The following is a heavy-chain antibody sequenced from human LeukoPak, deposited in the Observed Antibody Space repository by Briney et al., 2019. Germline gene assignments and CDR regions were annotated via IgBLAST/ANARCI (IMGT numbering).Heavy chain of an antibody. J-gene: IGHJ6*02. Sequence: RASVKVSCTASRYTFTSYYMHWVRQAPGQGLEWMAIINPSGGSTSYAQKFQGRVTMTRDTSTSTVYMELSSLRSEDTAVYYCAGDLGGSYYYYYYGMDVWGQGTAVTVSS. D-gene: IGHD1-26*01. CDR3: AGDLGGSYYYYYYGMDV. CDR2: INPSGGST. V-gene: IGHV1-46*01. CDR1: RYTFTSYY.